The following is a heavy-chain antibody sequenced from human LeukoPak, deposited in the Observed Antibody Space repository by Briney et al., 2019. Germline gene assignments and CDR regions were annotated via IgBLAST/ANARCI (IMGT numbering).Heavy chain of an antibody. CDR3: ARGAVKFDI. V-gene: IGHV3-23*01. D-gene: IGHD4-17*01. J-gene: IGHJ3*02. CDR2: IGGSGVST. Sequence: PGGSLRLSCAASEFTFGDYAMGWVRQAPGKGLEWVSAIGGSGVSTYYADSVKGRFTISRDNSKNTLYLQMNSLRAEDTAVYYCARGAVKFDIWGQGTMVTVSS. CDR1: EFTFGDYA.